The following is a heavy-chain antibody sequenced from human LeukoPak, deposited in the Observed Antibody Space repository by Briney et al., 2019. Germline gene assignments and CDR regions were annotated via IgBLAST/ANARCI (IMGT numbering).Heavy chain of an antibody. V-gene: IGHV1-18*01. J-gene: IGHJ6*02. D-gene: IGHD6-19*01. CDR3: ARVTVAGTSVSRYYYYGMDV. Sequence: ASVKVSCKASGYTFTSYGISWVRQAPGQGLEWMGWISAYNGNTNYAQKLQGRVTMTTDTSTSTAYMELSSLRSEDTAVYYCARVTVAGTSVSRYYYYGMDVWGQGTTVTVSS. CDR1: GYTFTSYG. CDR2: ISAYNGNT.